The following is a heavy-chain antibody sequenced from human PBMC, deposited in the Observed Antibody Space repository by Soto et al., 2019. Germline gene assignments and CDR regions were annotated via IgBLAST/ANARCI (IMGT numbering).Heavy chain of an antibody. CDR3: ARESFSASPNFFDY. J-gene: IGHJ4*02. CDR2: ISLSGSTI. D-gene: IGHD3-3*02. CDR1: GFAFSNYE. V-gene: IGHV3-48*03. Sequence: GGSLRLSCAASGFAFSNYEMNWVRQAPGKGLEWVSYISLSGSTIYYADSVKGRFTISRDDAKNSLYLQMNSLRADDTAVYYCARESFSASPNFFDYWGQGTLVTVSS.